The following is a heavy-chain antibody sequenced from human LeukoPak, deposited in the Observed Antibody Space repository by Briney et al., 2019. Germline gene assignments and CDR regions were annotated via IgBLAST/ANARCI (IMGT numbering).Heavy chain of an antibody. Sequence: ASVKVSCKASGGTLSSYAISWVRQAPGQGLEWMGRIIPILGIANYAQKFQGRVTITADKSTSTAYMELSSLRSEDTAVYYCARERVATIQYYFDYWGQGTLVTVSS. CDR1: GGTLSSYA. V-gene: IGHV1-69*04. J-gene: IGHJ4*02. D-gene: IGHD5-12*01. CDR3: ARERVATIQYYFDY. CDR2: IIPILGIA.